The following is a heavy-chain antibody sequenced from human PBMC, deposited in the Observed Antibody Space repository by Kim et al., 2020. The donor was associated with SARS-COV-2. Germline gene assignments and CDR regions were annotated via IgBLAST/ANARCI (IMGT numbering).Heavy chain of an antibody. D-gene: IGHD3-22*01. CDR1: GFTFSSYG. Sequence: GGSLRLSCAASGFTFSSYGMHWVRQAPGKGLEWVAVISYDGSNKYYADSVKGRFTISRDNSKNTLYLQMNSLRAEDTAVYYCAKDPRYYYDSSGYYPTHYYYYYYGMDVWGQGTTVTVSS. V-gene: IGHV3-30*18. CDR2: ISYDGSNK. CDR3: AKDPRYYYDSSGYYPTHYYYYYYGMDV. J-gene: IGHJ6*02.